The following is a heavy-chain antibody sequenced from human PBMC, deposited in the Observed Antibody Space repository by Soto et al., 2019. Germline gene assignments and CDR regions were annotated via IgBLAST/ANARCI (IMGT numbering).Heavy chain of an antibody. CDR2: IYHSGST. V-gene: IGHV4-30-2*01. CDR3: AKGRSYYYYYGVDV. CDR1: GGSISSGGYS. Sequence: SETLSLTCAVSGGSISSGGYSWSWIRQPPGKGLEWIGYIYHSGSTYYNPSLKSRVTISADNSKSTLYLQMNSLRAEGTALYYCAKGRSYYYYYGVDVWGQGTTVTVSS. J-gene: IGHJ6*02.